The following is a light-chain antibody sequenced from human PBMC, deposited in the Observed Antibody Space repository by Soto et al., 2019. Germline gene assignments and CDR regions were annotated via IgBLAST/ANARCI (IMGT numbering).Light chain of an antibody. V-gene: IGKV1-12*01. Sequence: IQMTQFPSSVSASVGDRVTITCRASQAIDSWLAWYQQKPGEAPKLLIFTGSLLHSGVPPRFSGSGSGTDFTLTISSLQPEDFATYYCQQTLSFPPTFGQGTKVDI. J-gene: IGKJ1*01. CDR2: TGS. CDR3: QQTLSFPPT. CDR1: QAIDSW.